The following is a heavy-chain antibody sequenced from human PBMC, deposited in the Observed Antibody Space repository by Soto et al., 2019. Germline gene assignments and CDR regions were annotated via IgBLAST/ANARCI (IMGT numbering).Heavy chain of an antibody. CDR2: ISNDGSQE. CDR1: GFPFSSYG. Sequence: QVQLVESGGGVVQPGRSLRLSCVASGFPFSSYGMFWVRQAPGKGLEWVAGISNDGSQEHYADSVKGRFTISRDNSKNTLFVQMTSLRPEDTAVYYCAKDGHNIFFYNYGMDVWGQGTTVSVSS. V-gene: IGHV3-30*18. CDR3: AKDGHNIFFYNYGMDV. D-gene: IGHD3-3*02. J-gene: IGHJ6*02.